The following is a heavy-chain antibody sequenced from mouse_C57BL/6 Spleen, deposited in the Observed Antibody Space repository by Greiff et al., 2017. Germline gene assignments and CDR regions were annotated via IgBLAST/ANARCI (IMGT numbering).Heavy chain of an antibody. CDR2: INYDGSST. CDR1: GFTFSDYY. J-gene: IGHJ2*01. V-gene: IGHV5-16*01. Sequence: EVKLMESEGGLVQPGSSMKLSCTASGFTFSDYYMAWVRQVPEKGLEWVANINYDGSSTYYLDSLKSRFIISRDDAENILYLQMSSLKSEDTTTYYCARGDCYYDPDYWGQGTTLTVSS. CDR3: ARGDCYYDPDY. D-gene: IGHD2-3*01.